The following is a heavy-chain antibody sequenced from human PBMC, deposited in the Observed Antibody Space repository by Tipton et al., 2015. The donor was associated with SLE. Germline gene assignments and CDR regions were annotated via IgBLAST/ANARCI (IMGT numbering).Heavy chain of an antibody. D-gene: IGHD5-12*01. CDR2: FYYGKST. CDR3: ARLISAYDCNFDY. CDR1: SSYE. Sequence: SSYEMNWVRQAPGKGLEWIGSFYYGKSTFYNPSLKSRVTISVDTSTNRLSLQLSSVTAADTALYYCARLISAYDCNFDYWGQGTLVTVSS. J-gene: IGHJ4*02. V-gene: IGHV4-39*07.